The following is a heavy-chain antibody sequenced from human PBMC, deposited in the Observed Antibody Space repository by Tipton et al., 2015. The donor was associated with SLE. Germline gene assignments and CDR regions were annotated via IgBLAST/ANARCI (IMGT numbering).Heavy chain of an antibody. D-gene: IGHD3-10*01. Sequence: GSLRLSCVASGFGFRDYWMYWVRQVSGKGLVCVSRANHDGSHIIYADTVKGRFTVSRDNAKNTMYLQMNSLRGEDTALYYCVRDRGQPDAFNLWGQGTLVTVSS. CDR3: VRDRGQPDAFNL. J-gene: IGHJ3*01. CDR1: GFGFRDYW. V-gene: IGHV3-74*01. CDR2: ANHDGSHI.